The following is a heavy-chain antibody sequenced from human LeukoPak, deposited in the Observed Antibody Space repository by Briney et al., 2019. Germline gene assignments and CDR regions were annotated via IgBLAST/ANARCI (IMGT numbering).Heavy chain of an antibody. CDR1: GFTLSSYW. Sequence: GGSLRLSCGASGFTLSSYWMTWVRQAPGKGLEWVANIKEDGSKKYYVESVRGRFTISRDNAENSLYLQMNSLRAEDTAGYYWARGRRFFRGRDCRWDAFGILGQGTIVTGS. J-gene: IGHJ3*02. D-gene: IGHD2-21*02. V-gene: IGHV3-7*01. CDR2: IKEDGSKK. CDR3: ARGRRFFRGRDCRWDAFGI.